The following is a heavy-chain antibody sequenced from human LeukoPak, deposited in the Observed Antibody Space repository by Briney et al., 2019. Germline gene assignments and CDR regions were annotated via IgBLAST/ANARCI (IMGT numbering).Heavy chain of an antibody. CDR1: GYTFTNYV. CDR2: INADDGNT. J-gene: IGHJ5*02. D-gene: IGHD3-22*01. CDR3: ARERDYYDTNGYPNNWFDP. Sequence: ASVKVSCKASGYTFTNYVMSWVRQAPGQSFEWMGWINADDGNTKYSQKFQGRVTITIDTSASTAYMELRGLKSEDTAVYYCARERDYYDTNGYPNNWFDPWGPGTLVTVSS. V-gene: IGHV1-3*01.